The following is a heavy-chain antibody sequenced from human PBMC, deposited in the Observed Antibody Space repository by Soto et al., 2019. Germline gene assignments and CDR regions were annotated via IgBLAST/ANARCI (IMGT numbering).Heavy chain of an antibody. CDR2: ISYDGSNK. D-gene: IGHD2-15*01. Sequence: GGSLRLSCAASGFTFSSYTMNWVRQAPGKGLEWVAVISYDGSNKYYADSVKGRFTISRDNSKNTLYLQMNRLRAEDTAVYYCAREIVEYCSGGSCYLGPDYYYGMDVWGQGTTVTVSS. V-gene: IGHV3-30-3*01. J-gene: IGHJ6*02. CDR1: GFTFSSYT. CDR3: AREIVEYCSGGSCYLGPDYYYGMDV.